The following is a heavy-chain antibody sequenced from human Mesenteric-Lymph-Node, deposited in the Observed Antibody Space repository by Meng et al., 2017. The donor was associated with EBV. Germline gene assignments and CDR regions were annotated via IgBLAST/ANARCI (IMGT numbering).Heavy chain of an antibody. V-gene: IGHV1-69*01. CDR2: IIPIFGTA. CDR3: AREGPGKSPYFVH. D-gene: IGHD4-23*01. J-gene: IGHJ4*02. Sequence: QGLLSHSVAQVKRYGYSVKVSCSALGGPFRSYDSSWGRPAPGERLGWMGGIIPIFGTANYDQIFQGRVTITADESTSTAYMEMSSLRSEDTAFYYCAREGPGKSPYFVHWGQGTLVTVSS. CDR1: GGPFRSYD.